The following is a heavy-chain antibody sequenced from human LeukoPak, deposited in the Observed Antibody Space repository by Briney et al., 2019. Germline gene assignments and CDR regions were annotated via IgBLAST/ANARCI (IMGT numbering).Heavy chain of an antibody. CDR2: ISSSSSTI. D-gene: IGHD1-26*01. Sequence: PGGSLRLSCAASGFTFSSYSMNWVRQAPGKGLEWVSYISSSSSTIYYADSVKGRFTISRDNAKNSMYLQMNSLRAEDTAVYYCARGDPYSGNYPFDYWGQGTLVTVSS. CDR3: ARGDPYSGNYPFDY. J-gene: IGHJ4*02. V-gene: IGHV3-48*01. CDR1: GFTFSSYS.